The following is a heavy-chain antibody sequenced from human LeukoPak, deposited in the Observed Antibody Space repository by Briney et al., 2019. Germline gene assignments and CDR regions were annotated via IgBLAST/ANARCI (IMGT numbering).Heavy chain of an antibody. CDR1: GYTFTSYG. J-gene: IGHJ4*02. D-gene: IGHD2-15*01. V-gene: IGHV1-18*01. CDR3: ARGSSSYCSGGSCYVDTAGGY. Sequence: GASVKVSCKASGYTFTSYGISWVRQAPGQGLEWMGWISAYNGNTNYAQKLQGRVTMTADTSTSTAYMELRSLRSDDTAVYYCARGSSSYCSGGSCYVDTAGGYWGQGTLVTVSS. CDR2: ISAYNGNT.